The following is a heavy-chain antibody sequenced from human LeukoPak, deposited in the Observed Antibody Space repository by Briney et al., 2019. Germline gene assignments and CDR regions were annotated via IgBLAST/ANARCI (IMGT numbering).Heavy chain of an antibody. D-gene: IGHD5-24*01. V-gene: IGHV1-18*04. CDR3: ARDSRDGTDAFDI. CDR1: GYTFTDYY. Sequence: EASVKVSCKASGYTFTDYYMHWLRQAPGQGLEWMGWISAYNGNTNYAQKLQGRVTMTTDTSTSTAYMELRSLRSDDTAVYYCARDSRDGTDAFDIWGQGTMVTVSS. J-gene: IGHJ3*02. CDR2: ISAYNGNT.